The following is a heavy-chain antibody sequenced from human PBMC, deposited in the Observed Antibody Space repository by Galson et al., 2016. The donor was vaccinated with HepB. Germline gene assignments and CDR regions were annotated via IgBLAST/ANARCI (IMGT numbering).Heavy chain of an antibody. CDR1: GFTFSTYA. Sequence: SLRLSCAASGFTFSTYAMSWVRQAPGKGLEWVSSINDRGISTYYVDSVKGRFTISRDNSKNTLYLQMNSLRAEDTAIYYCAKDDCGSNSCYKIFDYWGQGAQVTVSS. V-gene: IGHV3-23*01. CDR2: INDRGIST. CDR3: AKDDCGSNSCYKIFDY. J-gene: IGHJ4*02. D-gene: IGHD2-2*02.